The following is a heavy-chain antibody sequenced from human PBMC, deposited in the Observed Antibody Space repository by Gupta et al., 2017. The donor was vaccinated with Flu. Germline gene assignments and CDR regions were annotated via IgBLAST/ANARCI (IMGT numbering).Heavy chain of an antibody. CDR3: ARGRREYSSGWSVLNFDY. D-gene: IGHD6-19*01. Sequence: QGLEWMGWMNPNSGNTGYAQKFQGRVTMTRNTSISTAYMELSSLRSEDTAVYYCARGRREYSSGWSVLNFDYWGQGTLVTVSS. CDR2: MNPNSGNT. V-gene: IGHV1-8*01. J-gene: IGHJ4*02.